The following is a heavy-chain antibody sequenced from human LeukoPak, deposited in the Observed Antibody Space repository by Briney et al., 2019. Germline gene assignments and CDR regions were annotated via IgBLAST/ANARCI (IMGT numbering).Heavy chain of an antibody. J-gene: IGHJ4*02. Sequence: PGGSLRLSCAASGFTFDDYAMHWVRQAPGKGLEWVSGINWNSGTIRYADSVKGRFTISRDNAKNSVYLQMNSLRPEDMALYYCAKGDGGALGQLVADWGQGTLVTVSS. V-gene: IGHV3-9*03. CDR3: AKGDGGALGQLVAD. D-gene: IGHD6-6*01. CDR2: INWNSGTI. CDR1: GFTFDDYA.